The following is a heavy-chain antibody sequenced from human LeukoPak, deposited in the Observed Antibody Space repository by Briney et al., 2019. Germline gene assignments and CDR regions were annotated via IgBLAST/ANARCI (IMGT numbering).Heavy chain of an antibody. CDR2: IYYSGST. CDR3: AREKPYGYVDY. J-gene: IGHJ4*02. CDR1: GGSVSSGSYY. D-gene: IGHD5-18*01. Sequence: SETLSLTCTVSGGSVSSGSYYWSWIRQPPGKGLEWIGYIYYSGSTNYNPSLKSRVTISVDTSKNQFSLKLSSVTAADTAVYYCAREKPYGYVDYWGQGTLVTVSS. V-gene: IGHV4-61*01.